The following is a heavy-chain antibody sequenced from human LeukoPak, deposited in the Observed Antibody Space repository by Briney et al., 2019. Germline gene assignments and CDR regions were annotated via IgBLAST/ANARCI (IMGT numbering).Heavy chain of an antibody. CDR1: GDSISSGGYS. Sequence: SETLSLTCAVSGDSISSGGYSWSWIRQPPGKGLEWIWYNYHTGSTYYNPSLKSRVTISVDRSKNQFSLKLNFVTAADTAVYYCARVGYCSGAYCYNWFDSWGQGALVTVSS. V-gene: IGHV4-30-2*01. CDR3: ARVGYCSGAYCYNWFDS. CDR2: NYHTGST. J-gene: IGHJ5*01. D-gene: IGHD2-15*01.